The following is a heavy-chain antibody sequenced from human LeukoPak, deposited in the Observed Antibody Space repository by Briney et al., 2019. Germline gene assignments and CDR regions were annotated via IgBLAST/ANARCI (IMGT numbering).Heavy chain of an antibody. Sequence: ASVKVSCKASGYTFTSYDINCGRQATGQGLEWMGRTNANSGNTGYAQKFQGRVTMTRNTSISTAYMKLSSLRSEDTAVYYCARGGSQLLYHGFPYGMDVWGQGTTVTVSS. V-gene: IGHV1-8*01. CDR2: TNANSGNT. D-gene: IGHD2-2*02. CDR1: GYTFTSYD. J-gene: IGHJ6*02. CDR3: ARGGSQLLYHGFPYGMDV.